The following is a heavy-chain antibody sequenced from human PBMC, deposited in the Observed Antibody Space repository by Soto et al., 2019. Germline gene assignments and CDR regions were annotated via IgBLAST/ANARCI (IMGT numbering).Heavy chain of an antibody. J-gene: IGHJ4*02. D-gene: IGHD3-10*01. CDR2: ISGNGAST. CDR1: GLTFSSYA. V-gene: IGHV3-23*01. Sequence: GGSLRLSCAVSGLTFSSYAMSWVRQAPGKGLEWVSTISGNGASTNYADSVKGRFIMSRDNSKNTVYLQMSSLRADDTAVYYCAKDPRRFHLGSGDGPYFFDLWGQGTLVTVSS. CDR3: AKDPRRFHLGSGDGPYFFDL.